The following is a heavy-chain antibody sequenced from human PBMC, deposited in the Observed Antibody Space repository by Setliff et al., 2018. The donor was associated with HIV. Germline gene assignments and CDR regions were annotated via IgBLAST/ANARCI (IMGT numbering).Heavy chain of an antibody. J-gene: IGHJ6*03. CDR3: ARVGGSPPYYCYYMDV. V-gene: IGHV4-38-2*01. D-gene: IGHD3-16*01. CDR1: GYSISNVYY. CDR2: IYQTGST. Sequence: ASETLSLTCAVSGYSISNVYYWGWIRQPPGKGLEWIGSIYQTGSTSYNPSFKNRVTILVDTSKNQFSLHLTSVTAADTAVYYCARVGGSPPYYCYYMDVWGTGTTVTVSS.